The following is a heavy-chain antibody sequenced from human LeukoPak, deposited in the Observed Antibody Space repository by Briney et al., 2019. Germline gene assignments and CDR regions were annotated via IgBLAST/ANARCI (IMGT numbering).Heavy chain of an antibody. V-gene: IGHV3-30*03. CDR3: ERDNDVWAFDI. Sequence: GGSLRLSCAASRFTFSNCGMHWVRQAPGKGLEWVAVISYDGSNQYYAGSVKGRFTISRDNSKNTLYLQMNSLRAEDTAVYYCERDNDVWAFDIWGQGTMVTVSS. J-gene: IGHJ3*02. D-gene: IGHD1-1*01. CDR2: ISYDGSNQ. CDR1: RFTFSNCG.